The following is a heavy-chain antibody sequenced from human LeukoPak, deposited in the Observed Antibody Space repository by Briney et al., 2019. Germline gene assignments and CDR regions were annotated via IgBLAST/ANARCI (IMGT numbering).Heavy chain of an antibody. D-gene: IGHD3-22*01. J-gene: IGHJ1*01. CDR2: IFYSGST. Sequence: SETLSPTCTVSGGSISTYYWSWIRQPPGKGLEWIGYIFYSGSTNYNPSLKSRVTISVDTSKNQFSLKLSSVTAADTALYYCARGNSYYDSSGYFPWESFQHWGQGTLVTVSS. CDR3: ARGNSYYDSSGYFPWESFQH. V-gene: IGHV4-59*01. CDR1: GGSISTYY.